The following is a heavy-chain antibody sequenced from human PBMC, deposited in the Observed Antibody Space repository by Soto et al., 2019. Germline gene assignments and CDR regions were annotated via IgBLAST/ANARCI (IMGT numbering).Heavy chain of an antibody. Sequence: QVQLQESGPGLVKPSQTLSLTCIVSGGSISSDDHYWSWIRQPPGKGLEWIGYIYYSGTTHSNPSLTSRLFISLDTSKNRFSLQLTSVTAADTAVYYCATVRSRWNIDYWGQGTLVTVSS. CDR2: IYYSGTT. CDR3: ATVRSRWNIDY. D-gene: IGHD6-13*01. CDR1: GGSISSDDHY. J-gene: IGHJ4*02. V-gene: IGHV4-30-4*01.